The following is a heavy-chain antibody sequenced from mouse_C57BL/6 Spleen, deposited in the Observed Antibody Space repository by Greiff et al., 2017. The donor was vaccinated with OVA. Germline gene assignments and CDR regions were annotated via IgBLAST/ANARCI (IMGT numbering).Heavy chain of an antibody. CDR2: IYPGDGDT. CDR1: GYAFSSSW. J-gene: IGHJ2*01. V-gene: IGHV1-82*01. D-gene: IGHD1-1*01. Sequence: QVQLKQSGPELVKPGASVKISCKASGYAFSSSWMNWVKQRPGKGLEWIGRIYPGDGDTNYNGKFKGKATLTADKSSSTAYMQLSSLTSEDSAVYFCARSAYYYGSSHIDYWGQGTTLTVSS. CDR3: ARSAYYYGSSHIDY.